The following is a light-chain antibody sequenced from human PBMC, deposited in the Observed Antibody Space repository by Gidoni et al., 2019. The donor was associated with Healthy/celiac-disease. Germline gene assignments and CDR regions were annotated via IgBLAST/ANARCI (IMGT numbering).Light chain of an antibody. CDR1: QSVSSN. CDR2: GAS. Sequence: EIVMTQSPATLSVSPGERATVSCRASQSVSSNLAWYQQKPGQAPRLLIYGASTRATGIPARFSGSGSGAEFTLTISSLQSEDFAVYYCQQYNNWLTFXGXTKVEIK. CDR3: QQYNNWLT. V-gene: IGKV3-15*01. J-gene: IGKJ4*01.